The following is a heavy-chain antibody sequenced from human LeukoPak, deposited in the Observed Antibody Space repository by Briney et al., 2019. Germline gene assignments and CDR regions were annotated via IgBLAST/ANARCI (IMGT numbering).Heavy chain of an antibody. CDR3: ARDSIQQQLVLEDRGYPYYFEH. J-gene: IGHJ4*02. V-gene: IGHV3-21*01. D-gene: IGHD6-13*01. Sequence: GGSLRLSCAASRFTFSSYSMNWVRQAPGKGLEWVSSISSSGNYIYYADSVKGRFTISRDNAKNSLYLQMNSLRAEDTAVYYCARDSIQQQLVLEDRGYPYYFEHWGQGTLVTVSS. CDR2: ISSSGNYI. CDR1: RFTFSSYS.